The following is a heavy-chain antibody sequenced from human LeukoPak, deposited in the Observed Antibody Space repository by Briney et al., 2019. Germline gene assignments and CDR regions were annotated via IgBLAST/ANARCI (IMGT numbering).Heavy chain of an antibody. CDR3: ALASPGYFDY. Sequence: PSETLSLTCTVSGGSISNYYWGWIRQPPGKGLEWIGSIYYSGSTYYNPSLKSRVTISVDTSKNQFSLKLSSVTAADTAVYYCALASPGYFDYWGQGTLVTVSS. CDR1: GGSISNYY. V-gene: IGHV4-39*01. CDR2: IYYSGST. J-gene: IGHJ4*02.